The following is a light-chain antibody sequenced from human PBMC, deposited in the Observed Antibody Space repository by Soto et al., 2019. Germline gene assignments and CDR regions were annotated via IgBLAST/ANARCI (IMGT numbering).Light chain of an antibody. CDR2: EGS. CDR3: TSYVGSDIWV. J-gene: IGLJ3*02. CDR1: SSDVGAYKY. V-gene: IGLV2-8*01. Sequence: QSALTQPPSASGSPGQSVTISCTGTSSDVGAYKYVSWYQQYPGKAPKLMIYEGSKRPSGVPDRFSGSKSGNTASLTVSGLQAEDEADYYCTSYVGSDIWVFGGGTKVTVL.